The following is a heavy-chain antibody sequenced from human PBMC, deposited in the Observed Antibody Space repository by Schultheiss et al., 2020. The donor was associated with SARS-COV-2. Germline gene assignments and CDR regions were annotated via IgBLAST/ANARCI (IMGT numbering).Heavy chain of an antibody. J-gene: IGHJ2*01. CDR3: ARDGSGGWHFDL. Sequence: GGSLRLSCAASGFTFSSYWMSWVRQAPGKGLEWVANIKQDGSEIYYVDSVKGRFTISRDNAKNSLYMQMNSLRVEDTAVYYCARDGSGGWHFDLWGRGTLVTVSS. D-gene: IGHD6-25*01. CDR1: GFTFSSYW. V-gene: IGHV3-7*01. CDR2: IKQDGSEI.